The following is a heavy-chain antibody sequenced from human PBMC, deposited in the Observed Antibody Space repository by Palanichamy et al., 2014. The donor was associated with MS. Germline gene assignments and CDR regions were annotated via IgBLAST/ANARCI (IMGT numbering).Heavy chain of an antibody. CDR1: GGSISSSNW. CDR3: ARVPPRGAFWSGSNWFDP. D-gene: IGHD3-3*01. J-gene: IGHJ5*02. CDR2: IYHSGST. Sequence: HGSGPGLVKPSGTLSLTCAVSGGSISSSNWWSWVRQPPGKGLEWIGEIYHSGSTNYDPSLKSRVTISVDKSKNQFSLKLSSVTAADTAVYYCARVPPRGAFWSGSNWFDPWGQGTLVTVSS. V-gene: IGHV4-4*02.